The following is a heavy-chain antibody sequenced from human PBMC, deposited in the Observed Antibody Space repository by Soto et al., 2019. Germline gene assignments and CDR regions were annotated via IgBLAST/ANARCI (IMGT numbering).Heavy chain of an antibody. V-gene: IGHV3-20*01. CDR3: AGEQHDNYYYYSYMDV. CDR2: INWNGGST. J-gene: IGHJ6*03. Sequence: GGSLRLSCATSGFTFDDYGMSWVRQAPGKGLEWVSGINWNGGSTGYADSVKGRFTISRDNAKNSLYLQMNSLRAEDTALYHCAGEQHDNYYYYSYMDVWSKGTAVTVPS. CDR1: GFTFDDYG. D-gene: IGHD3-9*01.